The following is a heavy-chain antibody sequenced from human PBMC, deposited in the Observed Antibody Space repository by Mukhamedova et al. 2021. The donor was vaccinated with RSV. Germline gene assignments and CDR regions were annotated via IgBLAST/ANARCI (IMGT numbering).Heavy chain of an antibody. Sequence: TISRDNSKNTLYLQMNSLRAEDTAVYYCAQERFGRSGSGGDFDYWGQGTLVTFSS. V-gene: IGHV3-23*01. J-gene: IGHJ4*02. CDR3: AQERFGRSGSGGDFDY. D-gene: IGHD3-10*01.